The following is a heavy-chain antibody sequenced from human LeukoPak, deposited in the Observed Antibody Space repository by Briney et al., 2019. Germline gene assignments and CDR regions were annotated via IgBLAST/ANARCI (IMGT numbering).Heavy chain of an antibody. CDR1: GFTFSSYG. J-gene: IGHJ4*02. V-gene: IGHV3-30*02. D-gene: IGHD6-6*01. CDR2: IRYDGSNK. CDR3: AKDGHRSIAAHFDY. Sequence: GGSLRLSCAASGFTFSSYGVHWVRQAPGKGLEWVAFIRYDGSNKYYADSVKGRFTISRDNSKNTLYLQMNSLRAEDTAVYYRAKDGHRSIAAHFDYWGQGTLVTVSS.